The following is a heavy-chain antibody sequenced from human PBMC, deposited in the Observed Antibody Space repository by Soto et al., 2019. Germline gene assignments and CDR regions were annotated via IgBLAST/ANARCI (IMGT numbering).Heavy chain of an antibody. CDR1: GYNFFTYG. V-gene: IGHV1-18*01. Sequence: ASVKVSCKASGYNFFTYGINWVRQAPGQGLDWMGRINTYNGDTNFAQKVQGRIILTTDTSTSTAYMELRSLTSDDTAVYYCERDRSGYPLFWGQGTLVTVSS. CDR3: ERDRSGYPLF. J-gene: IGHJ4*02. CDR2: INTYNGDT. D-gene: IGHD3-3*01.